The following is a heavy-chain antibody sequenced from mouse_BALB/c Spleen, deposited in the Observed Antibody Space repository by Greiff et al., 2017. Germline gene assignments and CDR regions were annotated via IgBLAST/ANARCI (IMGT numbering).Heavy chain of an antibody. CDR3: TRFYVYVFYAMDY. CDR2: INPSNGGT. J-gene: IGHJ4*01. Sequence: QVQLQQPGAELVKPGASVKLSCKASGYTFTSYYMYWVKQRPGQGLEWIGGINPSNGGTNFNEKFKSKATLTVDKSSSTAYMQLSSLTSEDSAVYYCTRFYVYVFYAMDYWGQGTSGSVSS. D-gene: IGHD2-2*01. CDR1: GYTFTSYY. V-gene: IGHV1S81*02.